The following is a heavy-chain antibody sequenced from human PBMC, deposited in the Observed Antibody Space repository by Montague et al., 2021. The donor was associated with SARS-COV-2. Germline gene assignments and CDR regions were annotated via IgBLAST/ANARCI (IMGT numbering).Heavy chain of an antibody. V-gene: IGHV4-4*02. Sequence: SETLSLTCAVSGGSITSTNWWSWVRQPPGKGLKWIGEIHHSGSTNSSPSLKSRATMSIDKSSNQFSLNLNSVTAADTAVYYCARGDYGDYRDAFDIWGQGTVVTVSS. J-gene: IGHJ3*02. CDR2: IHHSGST. CDR1: GGSITSTNW. CDR3: ARGDYGDYRDAFDI. D-gene: IGHD4-17*01.